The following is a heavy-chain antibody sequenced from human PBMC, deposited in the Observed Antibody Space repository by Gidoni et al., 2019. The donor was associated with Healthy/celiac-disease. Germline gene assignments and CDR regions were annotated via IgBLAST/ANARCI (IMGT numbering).Heavy chain of an antibody. CDR2: VNPNSGGT. V-gene: IGHV1-2*02. Sequence: VQMGQSGAGVEEPGASLRGSRQASGYPLSVYYIHWVRQAPGHGLEWMGWVNPNSGGTNYAQKFQARVTLTRDTSISTAYMELNRLRSDDTAVYYCARGGSGRYSGTFDYWGQGTLVTVSS. CDR3: ARGGSGRYSGTFDY. CDR1: GYPLSVYY. J-gene: IGHJ4*02. D-gene: IGHD3-10*01.